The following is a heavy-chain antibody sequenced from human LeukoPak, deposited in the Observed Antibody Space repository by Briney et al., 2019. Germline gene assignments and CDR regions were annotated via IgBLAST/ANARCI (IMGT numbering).Heavy chain of an antibody. J-gene: IGHJ6*03. D-gene: IGHD6-13*01. CDR3: ARGGLGSSWGYYYYYMDV. Sequence: GEPLKISCKGSGYSFTSYWIGWVRQMPGKGLEWMGIIYPGDSDTRYSPSFQGQVTISADKSISTAYLQWSSLKASDTAMYYCARGGLGSSWGYYYYYMDVWGKGTTVTVSS. CDR1: GYSFTSYW. CDR2: IYPGDSDT. V-gene: IGHV5-51*01.